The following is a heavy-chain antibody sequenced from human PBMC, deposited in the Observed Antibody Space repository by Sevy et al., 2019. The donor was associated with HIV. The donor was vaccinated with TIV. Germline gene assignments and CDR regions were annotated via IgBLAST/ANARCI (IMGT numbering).Heavy chain of an antibody. D-gene: IGHD3-22*01. CDR3: AKDLLGDYYDSSGVLDY. V-gene: IGHV3-30*18. J-gene: IGHJ4*02. CDR2: ISYDGSDK. CDR1: GFTFSSYG. Sequence: GGSVRLSCAASGFTFSSYGMHWVRQAPGKGLEWVAVISYDGSDKFYADSVKGRFTISRDNSKNTVYLQMNSLGPEDAAVYYCAKDLLGDYYDSSGVLDYWGQGTLVTVSS.